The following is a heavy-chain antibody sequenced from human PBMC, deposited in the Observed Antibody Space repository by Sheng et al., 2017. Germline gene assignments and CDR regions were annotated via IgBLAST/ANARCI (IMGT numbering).Heavy chain of an antibody. J-gene: IGHJ6*03. CDR1: GGSISSYY. CDR3: ARDKMGSGKGSSRAGYMDV. D-gene: IGHD2-2*01. V-gene: IGHV4-59*01. Sequence: QVQLQESGPGLVKPSETLSLTCTVSGGSISSYYWSWIRQPPGKGLEWIGYIYYSGSTNYNPSLKSRVTISVDTSKNQFSLKLSSVTAADTAVYYCARDKMGSGKGSSRAGYMDVWGPRGPGSPVSS. CDR2: IYYSGST.